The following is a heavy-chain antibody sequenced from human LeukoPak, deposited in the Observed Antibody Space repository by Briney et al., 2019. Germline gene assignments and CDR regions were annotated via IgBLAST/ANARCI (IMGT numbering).Heavy chain of an antibody. V-gene: IGHV1-2*02. D-gene: IGHD3-3*01. Sequence: ASVKVSCKASGYTFTGYYMHWVRQAPGQGLEWMGWINPNSGGTNYAQKFQGRVTMTRDTSISTAYMELSRLRSDDTAVYYCATALRFLGWYRNYYYYGMDVWGQGTTVTVSS. CDR2: INPNSGGT. CDR1: GYTFTGYY. CDR3: ATALRFLGWYRNYYYYGMDV. J-gene: IGHJ6*02.